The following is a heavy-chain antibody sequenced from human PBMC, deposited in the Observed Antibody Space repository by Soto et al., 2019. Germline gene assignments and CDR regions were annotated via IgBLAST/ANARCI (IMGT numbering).Heavy chain of an antibody. CDR3: SRGLGRDLERRPGYYYGMDC. CDR2: IIPIFGTA. V-gene: IGHV1-69*06. CDR1: GGIFSTYA. J-gene: IGHJ6*02. Sequence: QVQLVQSGAEVKKPGSSVKVSCTASGGIFSTYAISWVRQAPGQGLEWMGGIIPIFGTANFAQKFQGRVTITAGKSTNTAYMELSSLSSEDTAVYYGSRGLGRDLERRPGYYYGMDCCGHVTTVTVCS. D-gene: IGHD3-10*01.